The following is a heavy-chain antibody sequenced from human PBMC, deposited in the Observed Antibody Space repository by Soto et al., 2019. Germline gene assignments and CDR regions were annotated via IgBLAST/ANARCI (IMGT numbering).Heavy chain of an antibody. CDR3: ARLVAAKVATPNPYYYYMDV. V-gene: IGHV1-3*01. CDR1: GYTFTSYA. CDR2: INAGNGNT. Sequence: ASVKVSCKASGYTFTSYAMHWVRQAPGQRLEWMGWINAGNGNTKYSQKFQGRVTITRDTSASTAYMELSSLRSEDTAVYYCARLVAAKVATPNPYYYYMDVWGKGTTVTVSS. J-gene: IGHJ6*03. D-gene: IGHD2-15*01.